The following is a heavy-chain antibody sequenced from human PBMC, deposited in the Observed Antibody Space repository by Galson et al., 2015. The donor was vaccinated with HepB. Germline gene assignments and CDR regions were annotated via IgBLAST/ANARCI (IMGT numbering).Heavy chain of an antibody. CDR1: GGSISSGSYY. D-gene: IGHD3-16*01. CDR2: IYTSGNT. Sequence: TLSLTCTVSGGSISSGSYYWTWIRQPAGKGLEWIGRIYTSGNTNYSPSLKSRVIMSIDTSKNQVSLKLSSLTAADTAVYYCGRVPYDSKLGVDYWGQGTLVTVSS. J-gene: IGHJ4*02. CDR3: GRVPYDSKLGVDY. V-gene: IGHV4-61*02.